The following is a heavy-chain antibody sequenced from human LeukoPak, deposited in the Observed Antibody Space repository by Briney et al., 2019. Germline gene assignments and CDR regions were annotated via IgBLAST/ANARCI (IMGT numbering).Heavy chain of an antibody. Sequence: PGGSLRLSCAASGFTVSSNYVSWVRQAPGKGLEWVSVIYSDGSTYYADSVKGRFTISRDNSKNTLYLQINSLRVEDTAVYYCARASFDYWGQGTLVTVSS. J-gene: IGHJ4*02. V-gene: IGHV3-53*01. CDR1: GFTVSSNY. CDR3: ARASFDY. CDR2: IYSDGST.